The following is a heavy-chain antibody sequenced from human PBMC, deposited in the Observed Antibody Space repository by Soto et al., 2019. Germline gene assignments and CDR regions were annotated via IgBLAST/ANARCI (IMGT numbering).Heavy chain of an antibody. CDR3: ARATTVTSSFFYYGLDV. V-gene: IGHV4-39*07. CDR2: IYYSGST. CDR1: GGSISSRGYY. Sequence: SETLSLTCTVSGGSISSRGYYWGWIRQPPGKGLEWIGTIYYSGSTYYNPSLKSRLTMSLDTSQNQFSLHLSSVIAADSASYFCARATTVTSSFFYYGLDVWGQGTTVTVS. J-gene: IGHJ6*02. D-gene: IGHD4-17*01.